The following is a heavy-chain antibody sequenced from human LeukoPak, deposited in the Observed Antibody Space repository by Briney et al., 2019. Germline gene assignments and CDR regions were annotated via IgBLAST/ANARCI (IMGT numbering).Heavy chain of an antibody. CDR3: ASRDQSCSGSRCYPIDY. D-gene: IGHD2-15*01. CDR2: MKQDGSER. V-gene: IGHV3-7*01. Sequence: GGSLRLSCAASGFTFSNYWMSWVRQAPGKGLEWVANMKQDGSERYYVDSVKGRFTISRDNAKNTLYLQMNSLRVEDTAVYYCASRDQSCSGSRCYPIDYWGQGTLVTVSS. CDR1: GFTFSNYW. J-gene: IGHJ4*02.